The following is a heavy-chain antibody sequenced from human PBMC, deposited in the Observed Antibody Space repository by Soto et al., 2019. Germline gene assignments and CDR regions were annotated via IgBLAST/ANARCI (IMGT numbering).Heavy chain of an antibody. J-gene: IGHJ6*02. CDR2: IYSGGST. V-gene: IGHV3-53*01. D-gene: IGHD6-25*01. CDR3: AKDRLANPPYYYYYYGMDV. Sequence: EVQLVESGGGLIQPGGSLRLSCAASGFTVSSNYMSWVRQAPGKGLAWVSVIYSGGSTYYADSVKGRFTISRDKSKSTLYLQMNSLRAEDTAVYYCAKDRLANPPYYYYYYGMDVWGQGTTVTVSS. CDR1: GFTVSSNY.